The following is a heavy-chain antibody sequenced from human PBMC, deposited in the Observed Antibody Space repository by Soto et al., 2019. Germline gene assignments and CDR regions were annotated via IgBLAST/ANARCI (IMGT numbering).Heavy chain of an antibody. J-gene: IGHJ6*02. Sequence: ASVKVSCKASGYTFTGYYMHWVRQAPGQGLEWMGWINPNSGGTNYAQKFQGWVTMTRDTSISTAYMELSRLRSDDTAVYYCAREGHSVVVPAAIGGTFRTGYYYGMDVWGQGTTVTVSS. CDR2: INPNSGGT. CDR3: AREGHSVVVPAAIGGTFRTGYYYGMDV. D-gene: IGHD2-2*01. CDR1: GYTFTGYY. V-gene: IGHV1-2*04.